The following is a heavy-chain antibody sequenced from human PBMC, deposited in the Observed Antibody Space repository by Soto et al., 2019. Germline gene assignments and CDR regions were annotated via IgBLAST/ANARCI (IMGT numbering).Heavy chain of an antibody. CDR2: IYYSGSI. V-gene: IGHV4-39*01. J-gene: IGHJ5*02. Sequence: PSETLSLTCTVSGASISGSNDYWGWIRQPPGMGLEWIGSIYYSGSISYNPSLRSRVTLSVDTSKSQFSLRLTSVTAADTAVYYCARNTSRIMPSAGQIDWYDPWSQGTLVTVSS. CDR3: ARNTSRIMPSAGQIDWYDP. CDR1: GASISGSNDY. D-gene: IGHD2-2*01.